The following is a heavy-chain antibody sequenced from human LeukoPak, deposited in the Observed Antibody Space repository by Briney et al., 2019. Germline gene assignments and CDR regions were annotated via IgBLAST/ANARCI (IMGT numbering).Heavy chain of an antibody. CDR2: ISSSSTI. D-gene: IGHD1-26*01. CDR1: GFTFSSYS. V-gene: IGHV3-48*01. CDR3: ARDHGGSYRNLYYYYMDV. Sequence: PGGSLRLSCAASGFTFSSYSMNWVRQAPGKGLEWVSYISSSSTIYYADSVKGRFTISRDNAKNSLYLQMNSLRAEDTAVYYCARDHGGSYRNLYYYYMDVWGKGTTVTVSS. J-gene: IGHJ6*03.